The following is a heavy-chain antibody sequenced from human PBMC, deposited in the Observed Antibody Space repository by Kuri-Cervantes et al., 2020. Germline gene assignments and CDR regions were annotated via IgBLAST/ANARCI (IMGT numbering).Heavy chain of an antibody. J-gene: IGHJ4*02. CDR2: ISAYNGNT. Sequence: ASVKLSCKASGYTFTSYGISWVRQAPGQGLEWMGWISAYNGNTNYAQKLQGRVTMTTDTSTSTAYMELRSLRSDDTAVYYCARVEELPDVRYFDYWGQGTLVTASS. V-gene: IGHV1-18*01. CDR3: ARVEELPDVRYFDY. CDR1: GYTFTSYG. D-gene: IGHD1-26*01.